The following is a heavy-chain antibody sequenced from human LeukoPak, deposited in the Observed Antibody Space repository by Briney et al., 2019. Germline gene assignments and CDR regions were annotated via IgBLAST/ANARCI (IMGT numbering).Heavy chain of an antibody. CDR1: GFTFSSYS. D-gene: IGHD6-13*01. V-gene: IGHV3-21*01. CDR2: ISSSSSYI. CDR3: ARLPPSSSWYADAFDI. Sequence: TGGSLRLSCAASGFTFSSYSMNWVRQAPGKGLEWVSSISSSSSYIYYADSVKGRFTISRDNTKNSLYLQMNSLRAEDTAVYYCARLPPSSSWYADAFDIWGQGTMVTVSS. J-gene: IGHJ3*02.